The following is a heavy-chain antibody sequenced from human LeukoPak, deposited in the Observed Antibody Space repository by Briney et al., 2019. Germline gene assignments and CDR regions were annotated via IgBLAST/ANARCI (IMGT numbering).Heavy chain of an antibody. V-gene: IGHV3-66*01. CDR3: ARVNTGSYRTAFDI. Sequence: GGALRLSCAGSGFTDSSNYMSGVGQAPGKGREWVSIILRGDSTYYADSVKGRFTMTKANSNNRLYLQMNSLRVEDTAVYYCARVNTGSYRTAFDIWGQGTMVTVSS. CDR1: GFTDSSNY. CDR2: ILRGDST. D-gene: IGHD1-26*01. J-gene: IGHJ3*02.